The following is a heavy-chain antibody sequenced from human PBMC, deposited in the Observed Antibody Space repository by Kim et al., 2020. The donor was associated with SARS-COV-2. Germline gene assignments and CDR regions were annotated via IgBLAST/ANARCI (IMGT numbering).Heavy chain of an antibody. J-gene: IGHJ3*01. D-gene: IGHD6-19*01. CDR3: ASSIAVAE. Sequence: GGSLRLSCAASGFTFSSYSMNWVRQAPGKGLEWVASIRSSSSYIYYADSVKGRFTISRDNAKNSLYLQMNSLRAEDTAVYYCASSIAVAEWGQGTMVTVSS. CDR2: IRSSSSYI. CDR1: GFTFSSYS. V-gene: IGHV3-21*01.